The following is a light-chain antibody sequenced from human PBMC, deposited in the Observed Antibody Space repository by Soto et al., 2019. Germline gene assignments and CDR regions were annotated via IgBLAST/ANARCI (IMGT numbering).Light chain of an antibody. CDR3: MQGTHWPYT. V-gene: IGKV2-30*01. CDR1: RSLIYTDGNTY. CDR2: KVS. Sequence: DVVMTQSPLSLPVTLGQPASISCRASRSLIYTDGNTYLNWFHQRPGQSPRRLFAKVSNRDSGVPDRFSGRGSGTDFTLKISRVEAEDVGLYYFMQGTHWPYTFGQGTKLEIK. J-gene: IGKJ2*01.